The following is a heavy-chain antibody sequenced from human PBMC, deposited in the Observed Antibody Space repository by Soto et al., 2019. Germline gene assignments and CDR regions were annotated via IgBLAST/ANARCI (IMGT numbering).Heavy chain of an antibody. D-gene: IGHD6-19*01. CDR2: IWYDGSNE. V-gene: IGHV3-33*01. CDR3: ARDDIPGIAVATYGMDV. J-gene: IGHJ6*02. CDR1: GFIFSNFG. Sequence: GGSLRLSCAASGFIFSNFGMHWVRQAPGKGLEWVAVIWYDGSNEYYADSVKGRFTISKDNSKNTLYLQMNSLRAEDTAVYYCARDDIPGIAVATYGMDVWGQGTTVTVS.